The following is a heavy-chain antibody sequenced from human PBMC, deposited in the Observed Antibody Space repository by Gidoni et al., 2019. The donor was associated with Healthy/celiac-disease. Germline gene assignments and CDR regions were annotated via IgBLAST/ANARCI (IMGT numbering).Heavy chain of an antibody. CDR1: GFTFSNAW. J-gene: IGHJ4*02. CDR3: TTDLTMREFYYYFDY. Sequence: EVQLVESGGGLVKPGGSLRLSCAASGFTFSNAWMSWVRQAPGKGLEWVGRIKSKTDGGTTDYAAPVKGRFTISRDDSKNTLYLQMNSLKTEDTAVYYCTTDLTMREFYYYFDYWGQGTLVTVSS. CDR2: IKSKTDGGTT. V-gene: IGHV3-15*01. D-gene: IGHD1-1*01.